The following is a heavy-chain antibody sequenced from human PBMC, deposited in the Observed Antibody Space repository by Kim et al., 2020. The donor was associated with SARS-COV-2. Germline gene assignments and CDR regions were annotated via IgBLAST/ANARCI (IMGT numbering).Heavy chain of an antibody. CDR1: GYTLSELS. J-gene: IGHJ3*02. CDR2: LDPEDGET. V-gene: IGHV1-24*01. CDR3: ATDSPGVFYEGAFDI. Sequence: ASVKVSCKVSGYTLSELSMHWVRQAPGKGLEWMGGLDPEDGETIYAQKFQGRVTMTEDTSTDTGYMELSGLGFEDTAVYYCATDSPGVFYEGAFDIWGQGTMVTVSS. D-gene: IGHD3-3*01.